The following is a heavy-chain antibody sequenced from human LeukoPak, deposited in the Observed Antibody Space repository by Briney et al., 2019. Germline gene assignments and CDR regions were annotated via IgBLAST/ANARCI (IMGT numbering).Heavy chain of an antibody. CDR2: IHPNSGGT. V-gene: IGHV1-2*02. J-gene: IGHJ6*03. D-gene: IGHD2/OR15-2a*01. Sequence: ASVKVSCKASGFSFTGYYMHWVRQAPGQGLEWMGWIHPNSGGTNYAQKFQGRVTMTRDTSISTAYMELSRLRSDDTAVYYCAREFYDLGYYYYMDVWGKGTTVTVSS. CDR3: AREFYDLGYYYYMDV. CDR1: GFSFTGYY.